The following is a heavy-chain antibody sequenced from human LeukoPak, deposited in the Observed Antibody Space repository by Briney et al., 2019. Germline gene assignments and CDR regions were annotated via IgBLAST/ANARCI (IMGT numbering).Heavy chain of an antibody. CDR3: ASGVTTIWGLDAFDI. CDR2: ISSSSSYI. J-gene: IGHJ3*02. Sequence: KPGGSLRLSCAASGFTFSSYSMNWVRQAPGKGLEWVSSISSSSSYIYYADSVKGRFTISRDNAKNSLYLQMNSLRAEDTAVYYCASGVTTIWGLDAFDIWGQGTMVTVSS. CDR1: GFTFSSYS. D-gene: IGHD4-17*01. V-gene: IGHV3-21*01.